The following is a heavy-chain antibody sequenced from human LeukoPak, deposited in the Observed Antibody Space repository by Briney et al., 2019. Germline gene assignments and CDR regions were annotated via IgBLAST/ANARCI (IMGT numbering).Heavy chain of an antibody. CDR1: GFAFNSYA. CDR2: ISGSGSNI. Sequence: SGGSLGLSCVASGFAFNSYAMRWLRQAPGKGLQWVSSISGSGSNIVYADSVKGRFTISRDNSKNTLYLQMNSLRADDTAVYYCAKSSGWYGAFDIWGQGTMVTVSS. D-gene: IGHD6-19*01. CDR3: AKSSGWYGAFDI. V-gene: IGHV3-23*01. J-gene: IGHJ3*02.